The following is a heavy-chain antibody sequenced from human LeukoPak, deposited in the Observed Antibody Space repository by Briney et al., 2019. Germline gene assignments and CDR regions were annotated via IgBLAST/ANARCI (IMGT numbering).Heavy chain of an antibody. CDR2: INHSGST. J-gene: IGHJ4*02. CDR3: ARGRYGSGGYFDY. V-gene: IGHV4-34*01. Sequence: SETLSLTCAVYGGSFSGYYWSWIRQPPGKGLEWIGEINHSGSTNYNPPLKSRVTISVDTSKNQFSLKLSSVTAADTAVYYCARGRYGSGGYFDYWGQGTLVTVSS. CDR1: GGSFSGYY. D-gene: IGHD3-10*01.